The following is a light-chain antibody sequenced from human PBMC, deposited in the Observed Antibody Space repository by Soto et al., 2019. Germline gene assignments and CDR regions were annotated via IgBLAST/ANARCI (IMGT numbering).Light chain of an antibody. Sequence: EIVLTQSPVTLSLSPGERATLSCRASQSVSNYLAWYQQKPGQAPRLLIYDASNRATGIPARFSGGGSGTDFTLIISSLEPEDFAVYYCQQRKNWQVTFGQGTRLESK. CDR1: QSVSNY. V-gene: IGKV3-11*01. J-gene: IGKJ5*01. CDR2: DAS. CDR3: QQRKNWQVT.